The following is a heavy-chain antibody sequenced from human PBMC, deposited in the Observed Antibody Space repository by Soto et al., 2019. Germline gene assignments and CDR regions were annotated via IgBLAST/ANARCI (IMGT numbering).Heavy chain of an antibody. CDR3: AKSKTVLMVYATPPDY. CDR2: ISYDGSNK. V-gene: IGHV3-30*18. CDR1: GFTFSSYG. D-gene: IGHD2-8*01. J-gene: IGHJ4*02. Sequence: GGSLRLSCAASGFTFSSYGMHWVRQAPGKGLEWVAVISYDGSNKYYADSVKGRFTISRDNSKNTLYLQMNSLRAEDTAVYYCAKSKTVLMVYATPPDYWGQGTLVTVSS.